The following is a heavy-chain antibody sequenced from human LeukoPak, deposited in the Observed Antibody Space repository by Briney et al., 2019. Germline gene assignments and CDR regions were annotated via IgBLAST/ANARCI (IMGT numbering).Heavy chain of an antibody. D-gene: IGHD3-3*01. CDR3: ARGSLWSGYSY. Sequence: SETLSLTCTVSGGSISSGGYYWSWIRQHPGKGLEWIGYIYYSGSTYYIPSLKSRVTISVDTSKNQFSLKLSSVTAADTAVYYCARGSLWSGYSYWGQGTLVTVSS. CDR1: GGSISSGGYY. CDR2: IYYSGST. J-gene: IGHJ4*02. V-gene: IGHV4-31*03.